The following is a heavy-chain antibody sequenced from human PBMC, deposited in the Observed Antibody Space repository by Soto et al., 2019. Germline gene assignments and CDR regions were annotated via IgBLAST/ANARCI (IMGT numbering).Heavy chain of an antibody. Sequence: EVQLLESGGGLVQPGGSLRLSCAASGFTFSSYAMSWVRQAPGKGLEWVSAISGSGGSTYYADSVQGRFTISRDNSKNTLYLQMNSLRAEDTAVYYCAKEFGYYYGSGSYAFDYWGQGTLVTVSS. J-gene: IGHJ4*02. CDR2: ISGSGGST. CDR3: AKEFGYYYGSGSYAFDY. V-gene: IGHV3-23*01. CDR1: GFTFSSYA. D-gene: IGHD3-10*01.